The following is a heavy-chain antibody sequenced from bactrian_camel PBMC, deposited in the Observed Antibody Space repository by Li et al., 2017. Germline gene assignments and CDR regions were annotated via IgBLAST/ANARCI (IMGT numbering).Heavy chain of an antibody. CDR2: IDQDGGTT. V-gene: IGHV3S1*01. CDR1: GATFTFSSVW. D-gene: IGHD5*01. J-gene: IGHJ4*01. Sequence: HVQLVESGGGLVQPGGSLRLSCAASGATFTFSSVWMRWVRQAPGKGLEWVSTIDQDGGTTWYVDSVKGRFTFSRDNAKNTVYLQMNSLNPEDTAVYYCAARDGLGTPLFKLPYKYWGQGTQVTVS. CDR3: AARDGLGTPLFKLPYKY.